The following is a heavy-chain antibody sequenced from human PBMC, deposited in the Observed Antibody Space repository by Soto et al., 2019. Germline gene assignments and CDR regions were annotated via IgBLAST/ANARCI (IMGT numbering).Heavy chain of an antibody. V-gene: IGHV3-23*01. CDR2: VSGGGGTT. Sequence: EVQLLESGGGLVQPGGSLRLSCVASGFSFSDYTMSWVRQAPGEGLVWVSTVSGGGGTTFVADAVKGRFTISRDNSKNTLYLQMNGLRAKDTAVYYCARLVKVRGAPQNFDYWGQGSLVTVSS. D-gene: IGHD3-10*01. J-gene: IGHJ4*02. CDR3: ARLVKVRGAPQNFDY. CDR1: GFSFSDYT.